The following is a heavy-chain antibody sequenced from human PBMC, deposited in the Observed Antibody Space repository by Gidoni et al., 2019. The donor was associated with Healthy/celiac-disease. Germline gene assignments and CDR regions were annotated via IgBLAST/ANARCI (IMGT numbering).Heavy chain of an antibody. CDR3: ARRSSGWLNWFDP. CDR1: GGSISSSSYY. D-gene: IGHD6-19*01. Sequence: QLQLQESGPGLVKPSETLSLTCTVAGGSISSSSYYWGWIRQPQGKGLEWIGSIYYSGSTYYNPSLKSRVTISVDTSKNQFSLKLSSVTAADTAVYYCARRSSGWLNWFDPWGQGTLVTVSS. V-gene: IGHV4-39*01. J-gene: IGHJ5*02. CDR2: IYYSGST.